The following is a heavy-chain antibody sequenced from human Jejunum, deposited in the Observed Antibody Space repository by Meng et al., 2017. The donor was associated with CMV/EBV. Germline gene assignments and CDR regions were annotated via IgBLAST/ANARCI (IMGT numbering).Heavy chain of an antibody. V-gene: IGHV3-66*04. J-gene: IGHJ4*02. CDR3: ARQPGSLAY. CDR2: IYGGGST. Sequence: EVQLVESGGGLVQPGGSLRLSCAASGFTVSNSYMSWVRQAPGKGLEWVSVIYGGGSTYYADSVKGRFTISRDSSKNTLYLQMNSLRAADTAVYYCARQPGSLAYWGQGTLVTVSS. CDR1: GFTVSNSY.